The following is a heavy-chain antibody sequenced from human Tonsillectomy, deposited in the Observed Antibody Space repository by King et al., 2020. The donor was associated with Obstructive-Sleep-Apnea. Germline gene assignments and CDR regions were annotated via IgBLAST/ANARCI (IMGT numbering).Heavy chain of an antibody. CDR3: ARVFPYGSGTYIWFNP. D-gene: IGHD3-10*01. CDR1: GASINSDDYS. J-gene: IGHJ5*02. Sequence: QLQESGPGVVKPSQTLSLTCGVSGASINSDDYSWSWVRQPPGEGLEWIGSIYHTGSTFYNPSLKSRVTVSVDRSKNQFFLKLTSVNVADTAVYFCARVFPYGSGTYIWFNPWGRGTLVTVSS. CDR2: IYHTGST. V-gene: IGHV4-30-2*01.